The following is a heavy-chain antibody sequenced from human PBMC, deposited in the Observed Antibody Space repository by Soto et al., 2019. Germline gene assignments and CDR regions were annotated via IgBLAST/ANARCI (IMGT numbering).Heavy chain of an antibody. V-gene: IGHV1-18*01. Sequence: QVQLVQSGAEVKKPGASVKVSCKASGYTFTSYGISWVRQAPGQGLEWMGWISAYNGNTNYAQKLQGRVTMTTDTSTSTAHMELRSLRSHATAVYYCARTRLGYGDYPWYFDLWGRGTLVTVSS. CDR3: ARTRLGYGDYPWYFDL. CDR1: GYTFTSYG. CDR2: ISAYNGNT. J-gene: IGHJ2*01. D-gene: IGHD4-17*01.